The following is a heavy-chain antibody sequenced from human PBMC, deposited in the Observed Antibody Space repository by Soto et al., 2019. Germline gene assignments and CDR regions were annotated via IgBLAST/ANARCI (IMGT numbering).Heavy chain of an antibody. CDR2: INAGNGNT. V-gene: IGHV1-3*01. CDR3: ARDPDYYDSSGYGDYYFDY. D-gene: IGHD3-22*01. J-gene: IGHJ4*02. Sequence: GASVKVSCKASGYTFTSYAMHWVRQAPGQRLEWMGWINAGNGNTKYSQKFQGRVTITRDTSASTAYMELSSLRSEDTAVYYCARDPDYYDSSGYGDYYFDYWGQGTLVTVPS. CDR1: GYTFTSYA.